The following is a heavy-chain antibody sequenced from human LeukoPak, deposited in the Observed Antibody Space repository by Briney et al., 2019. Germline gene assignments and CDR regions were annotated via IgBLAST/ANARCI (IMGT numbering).Heavy chain of an antibody. V-gene: IGHV3-48*03. J-gene: IGHJ5*02. Sequence: PGGSLRLSCAASGFTFSSYEMNWVRQAPGKGLEWVSYISSSGSTIYYADSVQGRFTISRDNAKNTLNLQMNSRRAEDTAVYYCARDLGQYYDTSDNWFDPWGQGTLVTVSS. CDR3: ARDLGQYYDTSDNWFDP. D-gene: IGHD3-22*01. CDR2: ISSSGSTI. CDR1: GFTFSSYE.